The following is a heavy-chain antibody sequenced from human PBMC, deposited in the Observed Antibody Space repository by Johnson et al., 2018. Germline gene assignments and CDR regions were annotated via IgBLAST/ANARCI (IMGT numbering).Heavy chain of an antibody. V-gene: IGHV1-69*01. Sequence: VQLVESGAEVKKPGSSVQVSCKASGGTFSSYAFSWVRQAPGQGLEWMGGIILRFGAPSYAQKFQGRVTITADESASTVYMELSSLRSEDTALYYCARDRSGVRGINAFDIWGQGTMVTVSS. CDR1: GGTFSSYA. J-gene: IGHJ3*02. CDR2: IILRFGAP. CDR3: ARDRSGVRGINAFDI. D-gene: IGHD3-10*01.